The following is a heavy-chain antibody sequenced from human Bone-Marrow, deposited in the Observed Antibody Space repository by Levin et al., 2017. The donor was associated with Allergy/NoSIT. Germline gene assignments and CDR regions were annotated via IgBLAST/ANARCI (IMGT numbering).Heavy chain of an antibody. CDR1: GFTFSHYG. CDR3: ARQGNPYFDY. V-gene: IGHV3-30-3*01. J-gene: IGHJ4*02. Sequence: GGSLRLSCAASGFTFSHYGMQWVRQAPGKGLEWVAVVSHDGGNQYYADSVKGRFTISRDNSKDTLYLEMNSLRVEDTAVYYCARQGNPYFDYWGQGTLVTVSS. CDR2: VSHDGGNQ.